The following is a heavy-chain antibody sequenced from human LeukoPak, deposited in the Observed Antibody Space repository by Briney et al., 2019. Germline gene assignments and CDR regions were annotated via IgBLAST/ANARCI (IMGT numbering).Heavy chain of an antibody. V-gene: IGHV4-39*01. Sequence: SETLSLTCTVSGGSVSSSSYWGWIRQPQGRGLDWIGSIYYSGSTYYSPSLKSRVTISLDPSKNQFSLKLSSLTAADTAIYYCASGYTAAGRRFDPWGQGTLVTVSS. D-gene: IGHD6-13*01. CDR2: IYYSGST. CDR3: ASGYTAAGRRFDP. J-gene: IGHJ5*02. CDR1: GGSVSSSSY.